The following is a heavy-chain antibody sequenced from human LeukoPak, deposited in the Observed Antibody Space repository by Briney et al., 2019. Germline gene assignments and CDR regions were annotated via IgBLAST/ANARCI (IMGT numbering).Heavy chain of an antibody. V-gene: IGHV4-4*07. CDR3: AREVAWFGELLSWFDP. D-gene: IGHD3-10*01. J-gene: IGHJ5*02. CDR2: IYTSGST. Sequence: SETLSLTCTVSGGSISSYYWSWIRQPAGEGLEWIGRIYTSGSTNYNPSLKSRVTMSVDTSKNQFSLKLSSVTAAGTAVYYCAREVAWFGELLSWFDPWGQGTLVTVSS. CDR1: GGSISSYY.